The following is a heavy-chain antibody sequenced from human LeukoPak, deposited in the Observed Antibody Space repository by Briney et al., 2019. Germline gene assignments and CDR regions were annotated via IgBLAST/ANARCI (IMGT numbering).Heavy chain of an antibody. J-gene: IGHJ4*02. V-gene: IGHV3-30*18. CDR3: EKDLTYYYDVSRSYYGYYFDY. Sequence: GGSLRLSCAASGFTFSSYGMHWVRQAPGKGLEWVAVISYDGNNKYYADSVKGRFTISRDNSKNTLYLQMNSLRPEDTAVYYCEKDLTYYYDVSRSYYGYYFDYWGQGTLVTVSS. CDR1: GFTFSSYG. CDR2: ISYDGNNK. D-gene: IGHD3-22*01.